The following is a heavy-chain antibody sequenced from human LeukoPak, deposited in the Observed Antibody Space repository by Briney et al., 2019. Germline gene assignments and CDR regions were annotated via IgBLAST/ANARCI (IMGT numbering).Heavy chain of an antibody. Sequence: AETLSLTCTCSGVSISSSSFSWAGIRQPPGKGLEGIGCIQYSGSTYDTPSLNSRVTISVDTSKTQFSLKLRAVTAADTAVYYCARFPLGTDYYYYGLDVWGLGTAVTVSS. V-gene: IGHV4-39*01. CDR3: ARFPLGTDYYYYGLDV. J-gene: IGHJ6*02. CDR2: IQYSGST. D-gene: IGHD1-1*01. CDR1: GVSISSSSFS.